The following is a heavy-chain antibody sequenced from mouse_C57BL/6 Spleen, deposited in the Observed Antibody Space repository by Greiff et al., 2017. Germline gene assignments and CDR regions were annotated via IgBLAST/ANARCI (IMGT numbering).Heavy chain of an antibody. J-gene: IGHJ4*01. V-gene: IGHV14-1*01. CDR1: GFNIKDYY. D-gene: IGHD1-1*01. CDR3: TTVTTVVADYYAMDY. Sequence: EVNVVESGAELVRPGASVKLSCTASGFNIKDYYMHWVKQRPEQGLEWIGRIDPEDGDTEYAPKFQGKATMTADTSSNTAYLQLSSLTSEDTAVYYCTTVTTVVADYYAMDYWGQGTSVTVSS. CDR2: IDPEDGDT.